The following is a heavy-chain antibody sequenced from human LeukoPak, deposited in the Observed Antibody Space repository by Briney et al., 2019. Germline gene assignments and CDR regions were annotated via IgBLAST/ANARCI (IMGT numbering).Heavy chain of an antibody. CDR1: GFIFSHYG. J-gene: IGHJ4*02. D-gene: IGHD1-26*01. V-gene: IGHV3-30*03. Sequence: PGGSLRLSCEASGFIFSHYGIHWVRQAPGKGLEWVAVISYDGSKKYYADSVEGRFTISRDNAKNTLYLQMNSLRAEDTAVFYCARTQYSGSKLDYWGQGILVTVSS. CDR3: ARTQYSGSKLDY. CDR2: ISYDGSKK.